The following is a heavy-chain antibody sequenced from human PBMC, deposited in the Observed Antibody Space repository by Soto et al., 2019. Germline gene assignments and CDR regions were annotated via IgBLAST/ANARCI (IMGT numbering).Heavy chain of an antibody. V-gene: IGHV4-30-4*08. CDR3: ARKFGEPTAWGMDV. D-gene: IGHD3-10*01. CDR1: GGSISSGGYY. Sequence: PSETLSLTCTVSGGSISSGGYYWSWIRQHPGKGLEWIGYIYYSGSTYYNPSLKSRVTISVDTSKNQFSLKLSSVTAADTAVYYCARKFGEPTAWGMDVWGQGTTVTVSS. CDR2: IYYSGST. J-gene: IGHJ6*02.